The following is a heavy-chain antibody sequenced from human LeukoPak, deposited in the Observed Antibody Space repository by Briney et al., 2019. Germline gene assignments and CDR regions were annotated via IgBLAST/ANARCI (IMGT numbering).Heavy chain of an antibody. V-gene: IGHV3-21*01. Sequence: PGGSLRLSCAATGFALGGHSMNWVRQAPGKGLDWVSSISPTSAYIYYQDSVKGRFTISRDDAKNSLYLEMDSLRAEDTAVYYCARDLSRLAVAGTGYFQHWGQGTLVTVSS. CDR1: GFALGGHS. CDR2: ISPTSAYI. J-gene: IGHJ1*01. CDR3: ARDLSRLAVAGTGYFQH. D-gene: IGHD6-19*01.